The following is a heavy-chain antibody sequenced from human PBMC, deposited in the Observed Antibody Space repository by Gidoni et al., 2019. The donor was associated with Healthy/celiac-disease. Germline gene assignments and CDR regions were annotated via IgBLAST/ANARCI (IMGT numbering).Heavy chain of an antibody. CDR3: AKELLLRFLECSDY. V-gene: IGHV3-23*01. Sequence: EVQLLESGGGLVQPGGSLRLSCAASGFTFRSYAMSWVGQAPGKGLEWVSAISGIGGSTYYADSVKGRFTISRDNSKNTLYLQMNSLRAEDTAVYYCAKELLLRFLECSDYWGQGTLVTVSS. D-gene: IGHD3-3*01. CDR2: ISGIGGST. J-gene: IGHJ4*02. CDR1: GFTFRSYA.